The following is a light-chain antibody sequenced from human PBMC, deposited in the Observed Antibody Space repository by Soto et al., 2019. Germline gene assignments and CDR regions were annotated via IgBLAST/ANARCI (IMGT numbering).Light chain of an antibody. CDR3: QQRSNWRRT. Sequence: IVLTQSPPTLALSPGERATLSCRASQSVSRYLAWYQQKPGQAPRLLIYDASNRATGIPARFSGSGSGTDFTLPISSLEPEDFAVSYCQQRSNWRRTFGQGTKV. CDR2: DAS. V-gene: IGKV3-11*01. J-gene: IGKJ1*01. CDR1: QSVSRY.